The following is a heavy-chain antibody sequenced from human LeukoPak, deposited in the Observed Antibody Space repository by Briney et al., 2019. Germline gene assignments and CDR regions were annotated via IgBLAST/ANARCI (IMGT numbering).Heavy chain of an antibody. D-gene: IGHD3-22*01. CDR1: GYFSTAYY. CDR3: ARDYYSDRSGYYYNEAFDI. CDR2: IRHDGHT. V-gene: IGHV4-38-2*02. J-gene: IGHJ3*02. Sequence: PSETLSLTCTVSGYFSTAYYWGWIRQPPGKGLEWIASIRHDGHTYYNPSLKSQVTISIDMSRNQFSPKLNSLTAADTAVYYCARDYYSDRSGYYYNEAFDIWGQGTMVAVSS.